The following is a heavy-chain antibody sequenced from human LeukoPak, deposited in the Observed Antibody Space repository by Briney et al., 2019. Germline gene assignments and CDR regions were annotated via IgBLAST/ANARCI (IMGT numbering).Heavy chain of an antibody. CDR3: ARDGRWDCSSTSCLDYYYYGMDV. V-gene: IGHV1-2*02. CDR1: GYTFTGYY. Sequence: ASVKVSCKASGYTFTGYYMHWVRQAPGQGLEWMGWINPNSGGTNYAQKFQGRVTMTRDTSISTAYMELSRLRSDDTAVYYCARDGRWDCSSTSCLDYYYYGMDVWGQGTTVTVSS. J-gene: IGHJ6*02. CDR2: INPNSGGT. D-gene: IGHD2-2*01.